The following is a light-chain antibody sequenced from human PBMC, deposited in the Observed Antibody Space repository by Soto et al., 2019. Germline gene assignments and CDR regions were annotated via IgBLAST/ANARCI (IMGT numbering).Light chain of an antibody. CDR3: QQYYSTPYT. J-gene: IGKJ2*01. CDR2: WAS. CDR1: QSVLYNSNNKNY. V-gene: IGKV4-1*01. Sequence: DFVMIQSPDSLAVSLGQRATINCKSSQSVLYNSNNKNYLAWYQQKPGQPPKLLIYWASTRESGVPDRFSGSGSGTAFTLTISSLQAEDVAVYYCQQYYSTPYTFGQGTKLDIK.